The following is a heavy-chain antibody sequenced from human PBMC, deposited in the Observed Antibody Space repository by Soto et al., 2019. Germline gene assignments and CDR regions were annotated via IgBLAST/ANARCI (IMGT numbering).Heavy chain of an antibody. CDR3: ARDRVYGSGPDYYYGMDV. CDR2: IWYDGSNK. J-gene: IGHJ6*02. D-gene: IGHD3-10*01. Sequence: QVQLVESGGGVVQPGRSLRLSCAASGFTFSSYGMHWVRQAPGQRLGWVAVIWYDGSNKYYADSVKGRFTISIDNSKNTLYRQIDCLRADDTAVYYCARDRVYGSGPDYYYGMDVWGQGTTVTVSS. V-gene: IGHV3-33*01. CDR1: GFTFSSYG.